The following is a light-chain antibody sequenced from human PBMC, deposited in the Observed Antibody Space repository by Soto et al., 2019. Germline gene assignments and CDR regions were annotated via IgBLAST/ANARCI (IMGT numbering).Light chain of an antibody. CDR3: SSYTSSSTQV. J-gene: IGLJ1*01. Sequence: QSALTQPASVSGSPGQSITISCTGTSSDVDNYNFVSWYQQHPGKAPKLMIYDVTTRPSGVSSRFSGSKSGNTASLTISGLQAEDEADHYCSSYTSSSTQVFGTGTKLTVL. CDR1: SSDVDNYNF. V-gene: IGLV2-14*01. CDR2: DVT.